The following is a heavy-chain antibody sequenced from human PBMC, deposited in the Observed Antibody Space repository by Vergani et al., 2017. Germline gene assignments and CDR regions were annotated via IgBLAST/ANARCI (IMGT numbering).Heavy chain of an antibody. Sequence: EVQLVESGGGLVQPGGSLRLSCAASGFTFSSYWMHWVRQAPGKGLVWVSRINSDGSSTSYADSVKGRFTISRDNAKNTLYLQMNSLRAEDTAVYYCARFYYYDSSGYRYYGMDVWGQGITVTVSS. V-gene: IGHV3-74*01. D-gene: IGHD3-22*01. CDR3: ARFYYYDSSGYRYYGMDV. J-gene: IGHJ6*02. CDR2: INSDGSST. CDR1: GFTFSSYW.